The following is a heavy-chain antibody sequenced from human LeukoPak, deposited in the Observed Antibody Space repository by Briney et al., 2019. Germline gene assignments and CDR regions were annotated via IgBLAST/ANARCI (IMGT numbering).Heavy chain of an antibody. Sequence: ASVKVSCKASGYTFTSYYMHWVRPAPGQGLEGMGIINPSGGSTSYAQKLQGRVTMTRDTSPSPVYMELGSLRSEGPAVDYWARGGHDSGDYGPNEPHSWFGPWGQGTLVTVSS. J-gene: IGHJ5*02. CDR3: ARGGHDSGDYGPNEPHSWFGP. CDR1: GYTFTSYY. CDR2: INPSGGST. V-gene: IGHV1-46*01. D-gene: IGHD4-17*01.